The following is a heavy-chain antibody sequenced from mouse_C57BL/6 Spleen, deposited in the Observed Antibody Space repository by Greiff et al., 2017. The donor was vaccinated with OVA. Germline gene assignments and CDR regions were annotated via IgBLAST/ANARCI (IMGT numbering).Heavy chain of an antibody. D-gene: IGHD5-1*01. CDR3: ARRTVTGVSKGYFDV. V-gene: IGHV1-26*01. J-gene: IGHJ1*03. Sequence: EVQLQQSGPELVKPGASVKISCKASGYTFTDYYMNWVKQSHGKSLEWIGDINPNNGGTSYNQKFKGKATLTVDKSSSTAYMELRSLTSEDSAVXYCARRTVTGVSKGYFDVWGTGTTVTVSS. CDR1: GYTFTDYY. CDR2: INPNNGGT.